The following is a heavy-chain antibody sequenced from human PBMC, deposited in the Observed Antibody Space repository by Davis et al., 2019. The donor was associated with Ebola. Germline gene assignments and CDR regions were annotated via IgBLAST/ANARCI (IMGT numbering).Heavy chain of an antibody. CDR1: GFTFRSYA. Sequence: PGGSLRLSCAASGFTFRSYAMNWVRQAPGKGLEWVSYISSSGSTIYYADSVKGRFTISRDNAKNSLYLQMNSLRAEDTAVYYCARGRIKVAGYYYYYGMDVWGQGTTVTVSS. D-gene: IGHD6-19*01. CDR2: ISSSGSTI. CDR3: ARGRIKVAGYYYYYGMDV. J-gene: IGHJ6*02. V-gene: IGHV3-48*03.